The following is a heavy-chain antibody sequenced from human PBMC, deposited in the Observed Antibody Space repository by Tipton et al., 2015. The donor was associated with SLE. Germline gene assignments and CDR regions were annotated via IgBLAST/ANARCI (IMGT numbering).Heavy chain of an antibody. CDR3: ARHNNWKGPLDY. Sequence: SLRLSCAASGFTFSDYYMSWIRQAPGKGLEWVSYISSSGSSIYYADSVKGRFTISRDNAKNSLYLQMNSLRAEDTAVYYCARHNNWKGPLDYWGQGTLVTVSS. CDR1: GFTFSDYY. D-gene: IGHD1-20*01. V-gene: IGHV3-11*01. J-gene: IGHJ4*02. CDR2: ISSSGSSI.